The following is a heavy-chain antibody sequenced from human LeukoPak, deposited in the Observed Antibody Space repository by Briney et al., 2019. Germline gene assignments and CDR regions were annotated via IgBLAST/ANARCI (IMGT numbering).Heavy chain of an antibody. CDR1: GFTFSTYS. D-gene: IGHD6-13*01. J-gene: IGHJ4*02. V-gene: IGHV3-48*02. CDR2: ISSSSSTI. CDR3: ARVVGIAAAAQAPSIDY. Sequence: GGSLTLSCPASGFTFSTYSMNWVRPPPGKELEWVSYISSSSSTIYYADSVKGQVTISRDNAKNSLYLQMNSLRDEDTAVYYCARVVGIAAAAQAPSIDYWGQGTLVTVSS.